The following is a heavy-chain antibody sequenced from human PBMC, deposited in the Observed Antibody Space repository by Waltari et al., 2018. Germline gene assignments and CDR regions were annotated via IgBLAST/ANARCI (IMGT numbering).Heavy chain of an antibody. J-gene: IGHJ4*02. CDR1: GFTLSPYW. Sequence: EVQLVEAGGGLFQPGGSVRLSWVGSGFTLSPYWIHWVRQAPGKGLVWVSRINADGSTTNYADSVKGRFTISRDNAKNTAYLQINSLRAEDTAVYYCARALYYLPDYWGQGTLVTVSS. D-gene: IGHD3-16*02. CDR3: ARALYYLPDY. V-gene: IGHV3-74*01. CDR2: INADGSTT.